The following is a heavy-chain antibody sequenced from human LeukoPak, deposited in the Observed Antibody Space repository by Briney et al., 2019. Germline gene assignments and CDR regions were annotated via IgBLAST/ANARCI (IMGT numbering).Heavy chain of an antibody. D-gene: IGHD3-22*01. J-gene: IGHJ4*02. CDR1: GFTVSNNY. Sequence: GGSLRLSCAASGFTVSNNYMSWVRQAPGKGLEWVSVIYSGGGAYYADSVKGRFTISRGNSKNKLYLQMNSLRAEDTAVYYCARNPYDSSGYYSFFDFWGQGTLVTVSS. V-gene: IGHV3-53*01. CDR3: ARNPYDSSGYYSFFDF. CDR2: IYSGGGA.